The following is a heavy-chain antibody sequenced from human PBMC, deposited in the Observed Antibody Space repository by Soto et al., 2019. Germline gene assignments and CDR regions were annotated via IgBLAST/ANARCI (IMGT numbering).Heavy chain of an antibody. CDR2: INSDGSST. CDR3: ARGKVVAARQSTSYYYYYGMDV. D-gene: IGHD2-15*01. Sequence: GGSLRLSCAASGFTFSSYWMHWVRQAPGKGLVWVSRINSDGSSTSYADSVKGRFTISRDNAKNTLYLQMNSLRAEDTAVYYCARGKVVAARQSTSYYYYYGMDVWGQGTTFTVSS. J-gene: IGHJ6*02. V-gene: IGHV3-74*01. CDR1: GFTFSSYW.